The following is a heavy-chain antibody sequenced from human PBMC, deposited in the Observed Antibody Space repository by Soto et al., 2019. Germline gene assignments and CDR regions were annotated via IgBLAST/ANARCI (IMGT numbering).Heavy chain of an antibody. CDR2: IFYSGIT. V-gene: IGHV4-59*08. J-gene: IGHJ5*02. D-gene: IGHD6-19*01. Sequence: QVQLQESGPGLVKPSETLSLTCTVSGCSISSYYWSWIRPPPGKGLEWIGYIFYSGITNYNPSLKSRVTISVDASKNQFSLKLSSVTAAETAVYYCARPPAAWGQGTLVTVSS. CDR3: ARPPAA. CDR1: GCSISSYY.